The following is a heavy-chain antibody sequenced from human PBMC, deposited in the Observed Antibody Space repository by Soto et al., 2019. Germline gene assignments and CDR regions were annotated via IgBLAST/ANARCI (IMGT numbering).Heavy chain of an antibody. J-gene: IGHJ5*02. CDR1: GFSLSTSGVG. D-gene: IGHD3-3*01. Sequence: QITLKESGPPLVKPTQTLTLTCTFSGFSLSTSGVGVGWIRQPPGNALEWLALIYWDDDKRYSPTLKSRLTLTKDTYKNQVVLTMTNMDPVDIATYYCAPSITIFGVVREGFDWFDPWCQGTLVTVSS. CDR3: APSITIFGVVREGFDWFDP. CDR2: IYWDDDK. V-gene: IGHV2-5*02.